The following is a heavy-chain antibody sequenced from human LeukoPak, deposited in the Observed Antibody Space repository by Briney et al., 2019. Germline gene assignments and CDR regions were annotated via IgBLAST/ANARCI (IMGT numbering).Heavy chain of an antibody. V-gene: IGHV1-2*02. J-gene: IGHJ3*02. CDR1: GYTFTGYY. CDR3: ARVPGLILGSNAFDI. Sequence: ASVKVSCKASGYTFTGYYMHWVRQAPGQGLEWMGWINPNSGGTNYTQNFQGRVTMTRDTSISTAYMELSRLRSDDTAVYYCARVPGLILGSNAFDIWGQGTMVTVSS. CDR2: INPNSGGT. D-gene: IGHD3-22*01.